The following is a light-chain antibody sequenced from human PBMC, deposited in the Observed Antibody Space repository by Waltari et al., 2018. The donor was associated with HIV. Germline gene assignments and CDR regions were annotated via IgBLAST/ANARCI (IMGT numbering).Light chain of an antibody. Sequence: QSALTQPASVSGSPGQSITFSCTGTSSDIGSYNLVSWYQQHPGKAPRLMSYEVTKRPSGVSYRLSGSKSGNTASLTISGLQAEDEADYYCCSFAGSTSWVFGGGTKLTVL. CDR2: EVT. J-gene: IGLJ3*02. V-gene: IGLV2-23*02. CDR1: SSDIGSYNL. CDR3: CSFAGSTSWV.